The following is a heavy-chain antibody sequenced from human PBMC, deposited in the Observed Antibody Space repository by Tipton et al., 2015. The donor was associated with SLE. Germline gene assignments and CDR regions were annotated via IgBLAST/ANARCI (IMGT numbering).Heavy chain of an antibody. CDR2: ISAYNGNT. J-gene: IGHJ5*02. V-gene: IGHV1-18*01. CDR3: ARVSTGGAPSQEGWFDP. CDR1: GYTFTSYG. D-gene: IGHD1-14*01. Sequence: QVQLVQSGAEVKKPGASVKVSCKASGYTFTSYGISWVRQAPGQGLEWMGWISAYNGNTNYAQKLQGRVTMTTDTSTSTAYMELRSLGSDDTAVYCCARVSTGGAPSQEGWFDPWGQGTLVTVSS.